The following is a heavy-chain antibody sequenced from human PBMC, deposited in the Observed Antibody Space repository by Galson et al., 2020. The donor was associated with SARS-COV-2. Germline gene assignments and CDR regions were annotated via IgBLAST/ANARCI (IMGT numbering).Heavy chain of an antibody. CDR2: ISSSSRYT. Sequence: GGSLRLSCAASGFTFSDYYMSWIRQAPGKGLEWVSYISSSSRYTNYADSVKGRFTISRDNAKNSLYLQMNSLRAEDTAVYYCARRRTLPYYYYGMDVWGQGTTVTVSS. J-gene: IGHJ6*02. V-gene: IGHV3-11*06. CDR3: ARRRTLPYYYYGMDV. CDR1: GFTFSDYY.